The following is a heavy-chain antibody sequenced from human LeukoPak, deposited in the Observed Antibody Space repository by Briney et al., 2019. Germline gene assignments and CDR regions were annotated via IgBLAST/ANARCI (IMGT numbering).Heavy chain of an antibody. V-gene: IGHV4-30-2*01. CDR2: IYHSGST. D-gene: IGHD2-2*01. Sequence: PSETLSLTCTVSGGSISSGGYYWSWIRQPPGKGLEWIGYIYHSGSTYYNPSLKSRVTISIDTSKNQFSLKLSSVTAADTAVYYCARGEGYCSSTSCPFDCWGQGTLVTVSS. J-gene: IGHJ4*02. CDR1: GGSISSGGYY. CDR3: ARGEGYCSSTSCPFDC.